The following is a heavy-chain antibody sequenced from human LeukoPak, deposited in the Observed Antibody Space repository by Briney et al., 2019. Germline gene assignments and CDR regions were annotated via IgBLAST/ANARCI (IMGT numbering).Heavy chain of an antibody. D-gene: IGHD3-22*01. CDR3: ARGSYYYDSSGRLFDY. V-gene: IGHV4-38-2*02. CDR1: GYSISSGYY. CDR2: IFRSGTT. J-gene: IGHJ4*02. Sequence: SETLSLTCTVSGYSISSGYYWGWVRQPPGKGLEWIGSIFRSGTTYYNPSLRSRVTISVDTSKNQFSLKLSSVTAADTAVYYCARGSYYYDSSGRLFDYWGQGTLVTVSS.